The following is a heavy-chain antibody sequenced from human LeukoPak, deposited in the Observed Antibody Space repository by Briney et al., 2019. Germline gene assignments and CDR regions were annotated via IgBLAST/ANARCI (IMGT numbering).Heavy chain of an antibody. CDR1: GFTFSSYA. CDR3: ASRARDWYSYGYVAY. J-gene: IGHJ4*02. V-gene: IGHV4-34*01. CDR2: INHSGST. Sequence: GSLRLSCAASGFTFSSYAMHWIRQPPGKGLEWIGEINHSGSTNYNPSLKSRVTISVDTSKNQFSLKLSSVTAADTAVYYCASRARDWYSYGYVAYWGQGTLVTVSS. D-gene: IGHD5-18*01.